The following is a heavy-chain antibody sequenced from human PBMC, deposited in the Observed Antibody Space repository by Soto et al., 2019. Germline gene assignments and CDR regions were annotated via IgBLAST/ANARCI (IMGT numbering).Heavy chain of an antibody. D-gene: IGHD4-17*01. V-gene: IGHV4-39*07. J-gene: IGHJ6*02. CDR3: ARVRKGVTTIRKYGMDV. CDR1: GGSVSSGSYY. CDR2: IIHSGST. Sequence: PSETLSLTCTVSGGSVSSGSYYWSWIRQPPGKGLEWIGEIIHSGSTNYNPSLESRVTISLDTSKNQFSLKVNSVIAADTAVYYCARVRKGVTTIRKYGMDVWGQGTTVTVSS.